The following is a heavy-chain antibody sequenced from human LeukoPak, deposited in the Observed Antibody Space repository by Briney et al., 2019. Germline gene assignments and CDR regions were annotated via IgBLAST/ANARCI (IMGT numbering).Heavy chain of an antibody. CDR1: GFTLSSYS. V-gene: IGHV3-21*01. J-gene: IGHJ4*02. CDR3: ARSEHSSSSFDY. D-gene: IGHD6-6*01. Sequence: GGSLRLSCAASGFTLSSYSMNWVRQAPGKGLEWVSYISSSTHIYYADSVKGRFTIFRDNARNSLYLQMNSLRAEDTAIYYRARSEHSSSSFDYWGQGTLVTVSS. CDR2: ISSSTHI.